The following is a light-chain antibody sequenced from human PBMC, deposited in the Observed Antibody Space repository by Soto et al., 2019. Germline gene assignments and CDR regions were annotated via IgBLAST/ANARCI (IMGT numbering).Light chain of an antibody. Sequence: EIVLTQSPGTLSLSPGERATLSCIASQTITSNYLAWYQQKPGQAPRLLIYAASNRATGIPDRFSDSGSGTEFTLTISGREPEDFAVYYFQQYDRSLWTFGQGTKVEIK. CDR3: QQYDRSLWT. CDR2: AAS. J-gene: IGKJ1*01. V-gene: IGKV3-20*01. CDR1: QTITSNY.